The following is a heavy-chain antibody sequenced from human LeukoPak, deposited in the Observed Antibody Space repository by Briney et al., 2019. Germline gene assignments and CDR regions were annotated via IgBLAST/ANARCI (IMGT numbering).Heavy chain of an antibody. D-gene: IGHD1-26*01. CDR2: IIPIFGTA. CDR1: GGTFSSYA. V-gene: IGHV1-69*13. J-gene: IGHJ3*02. Sequence: ASVKVSCKASGGTFSSYAISWVRQAPGQGLEWMGGIIPIFGTANYAQKFQGRVTITADESTSTAYMELSSLRSEDTAVYYCARVQGIPLIVGATLGDDAFDIWGQGTMVTVSS. CDR3: ARVQGIPLIVGATLGDDAFDI.